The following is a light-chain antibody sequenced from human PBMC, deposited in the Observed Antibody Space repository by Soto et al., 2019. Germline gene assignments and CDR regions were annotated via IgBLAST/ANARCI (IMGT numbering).Light chain of an antibody. CDR2: DTA. CDR1: ETISSL. J-gene: IGKJ5*01. Sequence: EIELTQSPSTLSLSPGERATLSCRASETISSLLAWYQQRPGQPPRLLIYDTANMARGVPARFSGCGSGTDFTPTISGLEPADLGVYYCQQRHNWPITFGQGTRLEIK. V-gene: IGKV3-11*01. CDR3: QQRHNWPIT.